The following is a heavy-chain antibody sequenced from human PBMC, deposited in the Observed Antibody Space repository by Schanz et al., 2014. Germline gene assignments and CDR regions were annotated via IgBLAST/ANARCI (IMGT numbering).Heavy chain of an antibody. Sequence: QVQLVQSGAEVKKPGSSVKVSCRASGGPFDRSTLSWMRQARGQGPELVGRIVPVVNVTLYTPKFQGRVTITADTSTGTAYMELKNLRYEDTAVYYCAEYGSDNYSDPWGQGTLVTVSS. D-gene: IGHD3-10*01. CDR3: AEYGSDNYSDP. CDR2: IVPVVNVT. J-gene: IGHJ5*02. CDR1: GGPFDRST. V-gene: IGHV1-69*02.